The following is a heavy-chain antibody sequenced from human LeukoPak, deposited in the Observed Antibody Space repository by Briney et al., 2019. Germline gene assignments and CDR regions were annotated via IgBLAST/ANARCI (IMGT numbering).Heavy chain of an antibody. Sequence: ASVKVSCKASGYTFTSYYLHWVRQAPGQGLEWMGIINPSGGSTSYAQKFQGRVTMTRDTSTSTVYMELSSLRSEDTAVYYCARTRTPPNWFDPWGQGTLVTVSS. CDR3: ARTRTPPNWFDP. CDR2: INPSGGST. J-gene: IGHJ5*02. V-gene: IGHV1-46*01. CDR1: GYTFTSYY. D-gene: IGHD2-15*01.